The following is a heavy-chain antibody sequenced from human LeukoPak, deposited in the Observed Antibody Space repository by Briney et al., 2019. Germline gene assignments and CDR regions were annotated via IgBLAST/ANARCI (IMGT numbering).Heavy chain of an antibody. CDR1: GGSFSGYY. J-gene: IGHJ6*02. CDR2: INHSGST. V-gene: IGHV4-34*01. CDR3: ARGEDIVVVPAAWGMDV. D-gene: IGHD2-2*01. Sequence: SETLSLTCAVYGGSFSGYYWSWIRQPPGKGLEWIGEINHSGSTNYNPSLKSRVTISVDTSKNQFSLKLSSVTAADTAVYYCARGEDIVVVPAAWGMDVWGQGTTVTVSS.